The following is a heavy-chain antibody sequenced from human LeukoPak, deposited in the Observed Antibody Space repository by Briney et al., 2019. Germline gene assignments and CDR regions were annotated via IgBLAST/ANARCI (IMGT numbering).Heavy chain of an antibody. J-gene: IGHJ6*02. D-gene: IGHD2-2*03. CDR1: GGSFSGYY. Sequence: SETLSLTCAVYGGSFSGYYWSWIRQPPGRGLEWIGEINHSGSTNYNPSLKSRVTISVDTSKNQFSLKLSSVTAADTAVYYCASLSGYCRCTSCYYGMDVWGQGTTVTVSS. CDR2: INHSGST. CDR3: ASLSGYCRCTSCYYGMDV. V-gene: IGHV4-34*01.